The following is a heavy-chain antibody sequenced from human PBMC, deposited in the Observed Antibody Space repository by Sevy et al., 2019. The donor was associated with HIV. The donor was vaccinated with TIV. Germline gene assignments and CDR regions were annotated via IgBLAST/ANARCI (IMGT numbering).Heavy chain of an antibody. J-gene: IGHJ3*02. CDR3: ARGYYDLGGAFDI. Sequence: GGSLRLSCAASGFTFSSYGMHWVSQAPGKGLEWVAVIWYDGSNKYYADSVKGRFTISRDNSKNTLYLQMNSLRAEDTAVYYCARGYYDLGGAFDIWGQGTMVTVSS. D-gene: IGHD3-3*01. V-gene: IGHV3-33*01. CDR2: IWYDGSNK. CDR1: GFTFSSYG.